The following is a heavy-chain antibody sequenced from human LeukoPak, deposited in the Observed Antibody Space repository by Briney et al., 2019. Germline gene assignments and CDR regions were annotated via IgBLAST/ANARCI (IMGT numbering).Heavy chain of an antibody. CDR3: ARVYYYSMDV. CDR1: GFSFSIYA. J-gene: IGHJ6*02. Sequence: PGGSLRLSCAASGFSFSIYAMNWVRQAPGKGLEWVSLIIGNGRDIRYADSVKGRFTISRDNAKNSLYLQMNSLRAEDTAVYYCARVYYYSMDVWGQGTTVTVSS. CDR2: IIGNGRDI. V-gene: IGHV3-21*04.